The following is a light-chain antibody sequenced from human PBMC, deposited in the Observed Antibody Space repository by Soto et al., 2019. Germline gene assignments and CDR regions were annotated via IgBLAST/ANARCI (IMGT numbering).Light chain of an antibody. Sequence: QSALTQPRSVSGSPGQSVTISCTGTNSDVGTFYFVSWYQQYPDKGPKLIIYDVTERPSGVPDRFSGSKSGNTASLTISGLQAEDEAHYYCCSYAGSYNYVFGSGTKVTV. CDR1: NSDVGTFYF. V-gene: IGLV2-11*01. CDR3: CSYAGSYNYV. J-gene: IGLJ1*01. CDR2: DVT.